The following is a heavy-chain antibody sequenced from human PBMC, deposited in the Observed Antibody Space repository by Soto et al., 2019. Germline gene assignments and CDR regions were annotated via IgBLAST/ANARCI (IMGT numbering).Heavy chain of an antibody. CDR1: GASFSGYY. CDR3: ARGWCSAASCTPIDY. D-gene: IGHD2-15*01. V-gene: IGHV4-34*01. J-gene: IGHJ4*02. Sequence: QVQLQQWGAGLLKPSETLSLTCAVYGASFSGYYGSWIRQPPGKGLEWIGEINHSGSINYNPSLKSRVTISVDTAKTRFALKLSSVTAADTAVYYCARGWCSAASCTPIDYWGQETLVTVSS. CDR2: INHSGSI.